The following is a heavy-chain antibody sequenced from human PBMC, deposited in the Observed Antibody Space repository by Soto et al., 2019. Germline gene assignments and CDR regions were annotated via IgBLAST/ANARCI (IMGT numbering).Heavy chain of an antibody. D-gene: IGHD2-15*01. V-gene: IGHV3-23*01. CDR2: ISGSGGST. J-gene: IGHJ5*02. CDR3: AKGAPNCSGGSCYSGWFDP. CDR1: GFTFSSYA. Sequence: GGSLRLSCAASGFTFSSYAMSWVRQAPGKGLEWVSAISGSGGSTYYADSVKGRFTISRDNSKNTLYLQMNSLRAEDTAVYYCAKGAPNCSGGSCYSGWFDPWGQGTLVTVSS.